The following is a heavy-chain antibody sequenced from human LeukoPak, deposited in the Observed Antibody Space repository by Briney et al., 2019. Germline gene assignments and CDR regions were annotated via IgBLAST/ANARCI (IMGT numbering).Heavy chain of an antibody. J-gene: IGHJ5*02. CDR2: FDPEDGET. V-gene: IGHV1-24*01. D-gene: IGHD3-22*01. CDR3: ARVNGRYYDSSGYHNWFDP. Sequence: ASVKVSCKVSGYTLTELSMHWVRQAPGKGLEWMGGFDPEDGETIYAQKFQGRVTMTEDTSTDTAYMELRSLRSDDTAVYYCARVNGRYYDSSGYHNWFDPWGQGTLVTVSS. CDR1: GYTLTELS.